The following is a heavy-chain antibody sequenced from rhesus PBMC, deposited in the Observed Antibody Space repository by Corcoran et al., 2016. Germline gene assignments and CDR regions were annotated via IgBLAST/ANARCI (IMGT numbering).Heavy chain of an antibody. CDR1: GGSISDDYY. D-gene: IGHD1-20*01. CDR3: ASIAGTTGFVVFDD. Sequence: QVQLQESGPGLVKPSETLSLTCAVSGGSISDDYYWSWIRHPPGKGLEWIGNIYGSGGGTNYNPSLKNLVTISIATAKNQFYLKLSSVTAADTAVYYCASIAGTTGFVVFDDWGQGVLVTVSS. V-gene: IGHV4-106*01. CDR2: IYGSGGGT. J-gene: IGHJ4*01.